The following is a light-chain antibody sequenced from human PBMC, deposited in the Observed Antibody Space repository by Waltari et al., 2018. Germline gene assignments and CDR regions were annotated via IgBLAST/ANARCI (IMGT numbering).Light chain of an antibody. V-gene: IGKV3-15*01. J-gene: IGKJ1*01. CDR1: QSVGTN. CDR2: WAS. Sequence: EILMTQSPATLSVSPGEVATLSCRASQSVGTNLAWYPQKPGQPPKLLIYWASTRASGVPDRFSGSGVLTEFTLTITNLQPEDVAVYYCQQYYVFPRTFGPGTKVTIK. CDR3: QQYYVFPRT.